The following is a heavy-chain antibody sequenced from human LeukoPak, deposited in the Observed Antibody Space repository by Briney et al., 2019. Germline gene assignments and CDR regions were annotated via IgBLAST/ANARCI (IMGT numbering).Heavy chain of an antibody. CDR1: RYTFTSYG. CDR3: ARDQAATNTQVRFCLD. J-gene: IGHJ4*02. D-gene: IGHD3-9*01. Sequence: ASVKVSSKASRYTFTSYGISWVRPAPGQGLEWMGWISAYNGNTNFAQKLQGRVTMTTDTSTSTAYMDLRSLRSDDTAVYYCARDQAATNTQVRFCLDWGQGTLVTVSS. CDR2: ISAYNGNT. V-gene: IGHV1-18*01.